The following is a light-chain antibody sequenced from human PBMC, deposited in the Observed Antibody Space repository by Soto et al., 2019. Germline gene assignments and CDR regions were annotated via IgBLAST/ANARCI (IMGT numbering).Light chain of an antibody. Sequence: QSALTQPASVSGSPGQTITISCTGTSSDVGGYNYVSWYQQHPGKAPTLVIYGVSYRPSGASARFSGSKFQNTASLTISGLQAEDEADYYCSSFRTGSVVLFGGGTKVTVL. J-gene: IGLJ3*02. CDR1: SSDVGGYNY. CDR3: SSFRTGSVVL. V-gene: IGLV2-14*01. CDR2: GVS.